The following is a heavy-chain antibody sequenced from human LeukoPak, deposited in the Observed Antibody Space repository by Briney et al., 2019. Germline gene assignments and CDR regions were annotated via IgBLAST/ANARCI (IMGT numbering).Heavy chain of an antibody. CDR1: GGSISSYY. CDR2: IYTSGST. CDR3: ARDFCSGGSCPKKGDWFDP. Sequence: SETLSLTCTVSGGSISSYYWSWIRQPAGKGLEWIGRIYTSGSTNYNPFLKSRVTMSVDTSKNQFSLKLSSVTAADTAVYYCARDFCSGGSCPKKGDWFDPWGQGTLVTVSS. V-gene: IGHV4-4*07. D-gene: IGHD2-15*01. J-gene: IGHJ5*02.